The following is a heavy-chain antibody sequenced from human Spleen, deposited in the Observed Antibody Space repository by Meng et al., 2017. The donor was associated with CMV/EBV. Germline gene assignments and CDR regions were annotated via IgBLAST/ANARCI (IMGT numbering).Heavy chain of an antibody. CDR2: INHSGST. V-gene: IGHV4-34*01. D-gene: IGHD3-3*01. Sequence: SETLSLTCAVYGGSFSGYYWSWIRQPPGKGLEWIGEINHSGSTNYNPSLKSRVTISVDTSKNQFSLKLSSVTAADTAVYYCATHYYDFWSGYPIDYWGQGTLVTVSS. CDR1: GGSFSGYY. J-gene: IGHJ4*02. CDR3: ATHYYDFWSGYPIDY.